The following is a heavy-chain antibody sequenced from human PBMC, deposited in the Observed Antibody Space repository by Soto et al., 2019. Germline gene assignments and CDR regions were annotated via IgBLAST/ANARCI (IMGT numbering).Heavy chain of an antibody. CDR3: AVEWGY. Sequence: QVQLVESGGGVVQPGRSLRLSCAASGFTFSSYGMHWVRQAPGKGLEWVAVIWYDGSNKYYADSVKGRFTISRDNSKNTLYLQMNSLRAGDTAVDYCAVEWGYWGQGTLVTFAS. V-gene: IGHV3-33*01. D-gene: IGHD3-16*01. J-gene: IGHJ4*02. CDR2: IWYDGSNK. CDR1: GFTFSSYG.